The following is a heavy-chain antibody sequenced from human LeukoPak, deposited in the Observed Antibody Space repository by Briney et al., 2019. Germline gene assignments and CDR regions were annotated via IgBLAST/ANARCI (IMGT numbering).Heavy chain of an antibody. CDR2: ISSDGSST. D-gene: IGHD6-6*01. CDR3: ACSSLRGTFDC. J-gene: IGHJ4*02. Sequence: PGGSLRLSCAASEFTFSSYWMHWVRQAPGKGLVRVSRISSDGSSTTYADSVKGRFTISRDNAKNTLYLQMNSLRAEDTAVYYCACSSLRGTFDCWGQGTLVTVSS. V-gene: IGHV3-74*01. CDR1: EFTFSSYW.